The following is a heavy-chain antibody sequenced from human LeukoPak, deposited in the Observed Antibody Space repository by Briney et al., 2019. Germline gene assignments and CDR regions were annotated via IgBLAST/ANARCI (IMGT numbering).Heavy chain of an antibody. J-gene: IGHJ6*03. V-gene: IGHV3-30*02. Sequence: GGSLRLSCAASGFTFSSYGMHWVRQAPGKGLEWVAFIRYDGSNKYYADSVKGRFTISRDNSKNTLYLQMDSLRAEDTAVYYCAKTLPGYYYYMGVWGKGTTVTVSS. D-gene: IGHD1-14*01. CDR3: AKTLPGYYYYMGV. CDR2: IRYDGSNK. CDR1: GFTFSSYG.